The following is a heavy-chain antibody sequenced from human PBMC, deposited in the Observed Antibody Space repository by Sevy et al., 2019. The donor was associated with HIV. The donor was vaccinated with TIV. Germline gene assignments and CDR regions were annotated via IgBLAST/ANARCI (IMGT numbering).Heavy chain of an antibody. CDR3: ARDNDYYYYGMDV. Sequence: GGSLRLSCAASGFTFSSYWMSWVRQAPGKGLEWVANIKQDGSEKYYVDSVKGRFTISRDNAKNSLYLQMNSLRAEDTAMYYCARDNDYYYYGMDVWGQGTTVTVSS. V-gene: IGHV3-7*01. J-gene: IGHJ6*02. CDR2: IKQDGSEK. CDR1: GFTFSSYW.